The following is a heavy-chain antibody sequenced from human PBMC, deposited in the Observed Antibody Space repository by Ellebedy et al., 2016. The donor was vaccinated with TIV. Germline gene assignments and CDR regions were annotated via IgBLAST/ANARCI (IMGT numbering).Heavy chain of an antibody. J-gene: IGHJ1*01. CDR1: GYTFTSYG. CDR3: ARDLMVGATTEYFQH. D-gene: IGHD1-26*01. V-gene: IGHV1-18*01. CDR2: ISAYNGNT. Sequence: ASVKVSXKASGYTFTSYGISWVRQAPGQGLEWMGWISAYNGNTNYAQKPQGRVTMTTDTSTSTAYMELRSLRSDDTAVYYCARDLMVGATTEYFQHWGQGTLVTVSS.